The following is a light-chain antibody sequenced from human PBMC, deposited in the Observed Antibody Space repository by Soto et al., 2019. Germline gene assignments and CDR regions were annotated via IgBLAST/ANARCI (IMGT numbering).Light chain of an antibody. Sequence: QSALTQPASVSGSPGQSVTMSCAGASSDVGSYNLVSWYQQYPGKAPKLIIYEGNKRPSGVSNRFSGSESGNTASLTISGLRAEDAADYFSCSFAGSSTSFGGGTKLTVL. CDR3: CSFAGSSTS. CDR2: EGN. J-gene: IGLJ2*01. CDR1: SSDVGSYNL. V-gene: IGLV2-23*01.